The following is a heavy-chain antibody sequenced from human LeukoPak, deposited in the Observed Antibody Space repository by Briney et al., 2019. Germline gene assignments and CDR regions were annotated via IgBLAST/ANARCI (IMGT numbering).Heavy chain of an antibody. J-gene: IGHJ6*02. CDR3: TRDPHYCSSASRYVYYYGMDV. D-gene: IGHD2-2*01. CDR2: IRSKAYGGTA. CDR1: GFTFGDNA. V-gene: IGHV3-49*03. Sequence: GGSLRLSCTASGFTFGDNAMSWFRQAPGKGLEWVGFIRSKAYGGTAEYAASVKGRFTISRDDSKSIAYLQMNSLKTEDTAVYYCTRDPHYCSSASRYVYYYGMDVWGQGTTVTVSS.